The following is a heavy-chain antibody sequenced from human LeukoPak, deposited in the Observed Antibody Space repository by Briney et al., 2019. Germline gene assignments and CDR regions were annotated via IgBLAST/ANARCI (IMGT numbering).Heavy chain of an antibody. CDR2: ISYNSGSI. J-gene: IGHJ6*03. Sequence: GGSLRLSCSASGFTFYDYAMHWVRQAPGKGLEWVSSISYNSGSIGYADSVKGRFTISRDNAKDSLYLQMNSLRVEDTALYFCAKDYSSGWYAEGEPNFYYHYMDVWGKGTTVTISS. D-gene: IGHD6-19*01. V-gene: IGHV3-9*01. CDR1: GFTFYDYA. CDR3: AKDYSSGWYAEGEPNFYYHYMDV.